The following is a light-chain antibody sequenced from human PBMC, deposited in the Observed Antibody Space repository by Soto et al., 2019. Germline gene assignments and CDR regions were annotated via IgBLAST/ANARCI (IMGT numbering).Light chain of an antibody. V-gene: IGKV1-39*01. CDR3: QQSYTTPWT. CDR2: AAS. CDR1: QSISSF. Sequence: DIHMTQSPSSLSASVWDRVTITCRASQSISSFLNWYQQKPGKAPHLLIYAASSLRYGVPSRFRGSESGTEFTLTISSLQPEDFATYVCQQSYTTPWTFGQGTKVEIK. J-gene: IGKJ1*01.